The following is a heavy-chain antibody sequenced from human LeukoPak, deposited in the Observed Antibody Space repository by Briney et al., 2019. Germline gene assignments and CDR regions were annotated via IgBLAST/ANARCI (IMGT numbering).Heavy chain of an antibody. J-gene: IGHJ4*02. CDR3: AKDAQRGFDYSNSLEY. Sequence: GGSLRLSCAASKFTFSHYGMHWVRQAPGKGLQWVAVIWSDGSNQYYADSVKGRSTISRDNSNNMVYLQMNSLRADDTGVYYCAKDAQRGFDYSNSLEYWGQGALVSVSS. V-gene: IGHV3-33*06. CDR2: IWSDGSNQ. CDR1: KFTFSHYG. D-gene: IGHD4-11*01.